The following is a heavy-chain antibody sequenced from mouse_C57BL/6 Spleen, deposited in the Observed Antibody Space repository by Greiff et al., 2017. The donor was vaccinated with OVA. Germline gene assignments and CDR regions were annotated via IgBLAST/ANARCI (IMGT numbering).Heavy chain of an antibody. CDR2: IYPGDGDT. D-gene: IGHD1-1*01. J-gene: IGHJ1*03. V-gene: IGHV1-80*01. CDR1: GYAFSSYW. CDR3: ARERRTTVVADWYFDV. Sequence: VQLKESGAELVKPGASVKISCKASGYAFSSYWMNWVKQRPGKGLEWIGQIYPGDGDTNYNGKFKGKATLTADKSSSTAYMQLSSLTSEDSAVYFCARERRTTVVADWYFDVWGTGTTVTVSS.